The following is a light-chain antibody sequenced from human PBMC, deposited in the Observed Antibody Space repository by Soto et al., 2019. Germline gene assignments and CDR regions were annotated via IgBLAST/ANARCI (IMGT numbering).Light chain of an antibody. J-gene: IGKJ1*01. V-gene: IGKV3-20*01. Sequence: DIGMTQSPATLSVSPGERATLSCRASQSVSSNLAWYQQKPGQAPRLLIYGASNRATGIPDRFSSSGSGTDFTLTISRLEPEDFAVYYCQQYGSSGTFGQGTKVDIK. CDR3: QQYGSSGT. CDR2: GAS. CDR1: QSVSSN.